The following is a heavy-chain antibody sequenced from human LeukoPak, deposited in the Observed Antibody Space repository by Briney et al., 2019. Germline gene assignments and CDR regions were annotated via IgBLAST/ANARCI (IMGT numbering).Heavy chain of an antibody. Sequence: SETLSLTCTVSGGSISSSSYYWGWMRQPPGKGLEWIGSIYYSGSTYYNPSLKSRVTISVDTSKNQFSLKLSSVTAADTAVYYCARLAAAGPIHYFDYWGQGTLVTVSS. J-gene: IGHJ4*02. CDR3: ARLAAAGPIHYFDY. V-gene: IGHV4-39*01. D-gene: IGHD6-13*01. CDR1: GGSISSSSYY. CDR2: IYYSGST.